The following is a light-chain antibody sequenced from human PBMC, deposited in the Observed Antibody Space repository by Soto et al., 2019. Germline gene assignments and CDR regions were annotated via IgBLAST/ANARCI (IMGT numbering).Light chain of an antibody. CDR3: MQALQSPRT. J-gene: IGKJ2*02. Sequence: DVVMTQSPLSLPVPPGEPASISCRSSQPLLHSNGFNYLDWYLRRPGQSPQLLIFLGSTRASGVPDRFSGSGSGTDFTLKISRVEAEDVGVYYCMQALQSPRTFGQGTKLEIK. V-gene: IGKV2-28*01. CDR2: LGS. CDR1: QPLLHSNGFNY.